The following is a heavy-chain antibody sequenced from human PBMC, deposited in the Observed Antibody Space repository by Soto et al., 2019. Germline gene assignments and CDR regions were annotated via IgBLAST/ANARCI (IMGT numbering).Heavy chain of an antibody. D-gene: IGHD3-10*01. CDR1: GGSFSGYY. CDR2: INHSGST. CDR3: ARGSRGSYYYGSGSYYGNFDY. Sequence: SEKLYHSCAVYGGSFSGYYWSWIRQPPGKGHELIGEINHSGSTNYNPSLKSRVTISVDTSKNQFFLKLSSVTAADTAVYYCARGSRGSYYYGSGSYYGNFDYWGQGTLVTVS. V-gene: IGHV4-34*01. J-gene: IGHJ4*02.